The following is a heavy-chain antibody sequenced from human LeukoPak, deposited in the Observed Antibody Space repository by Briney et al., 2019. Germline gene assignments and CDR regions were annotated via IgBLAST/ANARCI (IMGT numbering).Heavy chain of an antibody. CDR1: GGTFSSYA. J-gene: IGHJ4*02. V-gene: IGHV1-69*05. CDR2: IIPIFGTA. D-gene: IGHD3-9*01. Sequence: SVKVSCKASGGTFSSYAISWVRQAPGQGLEWMGEIIPIFGTANYAQKFQGRVTITTDESTSTAYMELSSLRSEDTAVYYCARGLHVLRYFDWLPLDYWGQGTLVTVSS. CDR3: ARGLHVLRYFDWLPLDY.